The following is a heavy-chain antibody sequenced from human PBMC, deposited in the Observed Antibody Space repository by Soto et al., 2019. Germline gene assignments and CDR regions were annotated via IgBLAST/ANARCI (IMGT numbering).Heavy chain of an antibody. D-gene: IGHD3-22*01. CDR1: GGSISSGDYY. V-gene: IGHV4-30-4*01. CDR2: IYYSGST. J-gene: IGHJ5*02. Sequence: QVQLQESGPGLVKPSQTLSLTCTVSGGSISSGDYYWSWIRQPPGKGLEWIGYIYYSGSTYYNPSLKSRVTISVDTSKNQFSLKLSSVTAADTAVYYCARVLHYYDSSGYPNWFDPWGQGTLVTVSS. CDR3: ARVLHYYDSSGYPNWFDP.